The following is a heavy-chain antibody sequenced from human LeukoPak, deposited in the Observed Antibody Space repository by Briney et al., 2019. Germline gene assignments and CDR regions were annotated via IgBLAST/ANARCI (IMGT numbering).Heavy chain of an antibody. Sequence: QPGGSLRLSCAASGFTFSTYGMNWVRQAPGKGLEWVSYISESSSTIYYADPVKGRFTISRDHAKNSLYLQMNTLRAEDTAVYYCARDQIDYWGQGTLVTVSS. CDR1: GFTFSTYG. V-gene: IGHV3-48*01. CDR2: ISESSSTI. CDR3: ARDQIDY. J-gene: IGHJ4*02.